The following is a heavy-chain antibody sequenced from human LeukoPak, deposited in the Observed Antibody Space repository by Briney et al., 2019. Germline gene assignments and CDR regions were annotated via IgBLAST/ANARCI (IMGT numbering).Heavy chain of an antibody. CDR3: AREGFYYDSSGYVPDLSPVPSPLFDY. Sequence: PSQTLSLTCAISGDSVSSNSAAWNWIRQSPSRGLEWLGRTYYRSKWYNDYAVSVKSRITINPDTSKNQFSLQLNSVTPEDTAVYYCAREGFYYDSSGYVPDLSPVPSPLFDYWGQGTLVTVSS. V-gene: IGHV6-1*01. J-gene: IGHJ4*02. CDR1: GDSVSSNSAA. CDR2: TYYRSKWYN. D-gene: IGHD3-22*01.